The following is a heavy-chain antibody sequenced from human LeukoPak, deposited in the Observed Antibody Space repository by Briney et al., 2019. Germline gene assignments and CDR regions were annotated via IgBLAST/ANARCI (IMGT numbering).Heavy chain of an antibody. D-gene: IGHD3-3*02. Sequence: SETLSLTCTVSGGSISTYYWSWIRQSPGKGLEWIGYIYYSGSTNYNPSLKSRVTISVDTSRNQFSLELSSVTAADTAVYYCARGTLAYYFDYWGQGTLVTVSS. CDR1: GGSISTYY. CDR3: ARGTLAYYFDY. J-gene: IGHJ4*02. CDR2: IYYSGST. V-gene: IGHV4-59*01.